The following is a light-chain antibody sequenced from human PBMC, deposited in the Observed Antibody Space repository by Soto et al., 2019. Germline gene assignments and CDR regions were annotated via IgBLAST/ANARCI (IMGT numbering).Light chain of an antibody. CDR3: NSYTSSSTWV. CDR1: SSDIGGYNY. Sequence: QSALTQPASVSGSPGQSITISCTGTSSDIGGYNYVSWYQQHPGKAPKLIISQVTNRPSGVSNRFSDSKSGNTASLTISGLQAEDEADYYCNSYTSSSTWVFGGGTKLTVL. V-gene: IGLV2-14*01. CDR2: QVT. J-gene: IGLJ3*02.